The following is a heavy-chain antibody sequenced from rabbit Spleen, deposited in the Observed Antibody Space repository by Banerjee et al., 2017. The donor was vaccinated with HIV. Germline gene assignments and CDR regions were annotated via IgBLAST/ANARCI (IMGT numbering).Heavy chain of an antibody. Sequence: QSFEESGGGLVKPGASLTLTCKASGLDFSGDSYDSYMCWVRQAPGKGLEWIACIDIGSSGFTYFASWAKGRFTISKTSSTTVTLQMTSMTAADTATYFCARDTSSSFSSYGMDLWGPGTLVTVS. CDR2: IDIGSSGFT. V-gene: IGHV1S40*01. J-gene: IGHJ6*01. CDR3: ARDTSSSFSSYGMDL. D-gene: IGHD1-1*01. CDR1: GLDFSGDSY.